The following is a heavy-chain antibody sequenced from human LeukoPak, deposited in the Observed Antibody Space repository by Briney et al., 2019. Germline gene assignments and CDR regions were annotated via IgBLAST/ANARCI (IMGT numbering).Heavy chain of an antibody. CDR3: ARGAVWEWSYLDY. D-gene: IGHD3-3*01. J-gene: IGHJ4*02. CDR1: GFTFTTYG. Sequence: TGGSLRLSCAASGFTFTTYGMHWVRQAPGKGLEWVAFIRSDGSNKYYADSVKGRFTISRDNSKNTLYLQMSSLRPEDTAVYYCARGAVWEWSYLDYWGQGTLVTVSS. CDR2: IRSDGSNK. V-gene: IGHV3-30*02.